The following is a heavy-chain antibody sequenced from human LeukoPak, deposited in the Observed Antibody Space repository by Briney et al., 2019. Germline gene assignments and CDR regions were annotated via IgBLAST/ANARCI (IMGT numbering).Heavy chain of an antibody. CDR1: GYTFTSYD. CDR3: ARVDYYDSSGTNRFGP. D-gene: IGHD3-22*01. CDR2: MNPNSGNT. Sequence: ASVKDSRKASGYTFTSYDINWVRQAPGQGLEWMGWMNPNSGNTGYAQKFQGRVTITRNTSISTAYMELSSLRSEDTAVYYCARVDYYDSSGTNRFGPRGQGTLVTVSS. J-gene: IGHJ5*02. V-gene: IGHV1-8*03.